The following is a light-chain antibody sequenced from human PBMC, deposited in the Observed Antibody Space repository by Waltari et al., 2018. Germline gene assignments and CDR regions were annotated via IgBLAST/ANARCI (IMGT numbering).Light chain of an antibody. V-gene: IGLV2-14*03. CDR1: SSDVGGYNY. CDR2: DVS. Sequence: QSALTPPASVSGSPGQSITISCTGTSSDVGGYNYASWYQQHPGKAPKLMIYDVSNRPSGVSNRFSGSKSGNTASLTISGLQAEDEADYYCSSYTSSSPVVFGGGTKLTVL. J-gene: IGLJ2*01. CDR3: SSYTSSSPVV.